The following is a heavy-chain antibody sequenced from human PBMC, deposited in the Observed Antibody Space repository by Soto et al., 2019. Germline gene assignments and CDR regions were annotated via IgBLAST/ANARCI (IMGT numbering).Heavy chain of an antibody. D-gene: IGHD1-26*01. CDR1: GFTFSSYA. CDR3: AGVGATNAFDI. Sequence: EVQLLESGGGLVQPGGSLRLSCAASGFTFSSYAMSWVRQAPGKGLEWVSAISGSGGSTYYADSVKGRFTISRDNSTNPLYLQMSRLRAEDTAVYYCAGVGATNAFDIWGQGTMVTVSS. V-gene: IGHV3-23*01. CDR2: ISGSGGST. J-gene: IGHJ3*02.